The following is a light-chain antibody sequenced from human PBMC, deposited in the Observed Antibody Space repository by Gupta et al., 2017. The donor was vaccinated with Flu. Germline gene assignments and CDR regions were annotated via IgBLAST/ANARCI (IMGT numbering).Light chain of an antibody. V-gene: IGKV3-20*01. CDR1: QSVGSSY. CDR2: GAS. CDR3: QKDCTSPLT. J-gene: IGKJ4*01. Sequence: EIVFTQSPGILSLSPGERATLSCRASQSVGSSYLAWYQQKPGQAPSLLIYGASSRATGIPDRFSGSGSGTDFTLTISRLEPEDFAVYYCQKDCTSPLTFGGGTKVEI.